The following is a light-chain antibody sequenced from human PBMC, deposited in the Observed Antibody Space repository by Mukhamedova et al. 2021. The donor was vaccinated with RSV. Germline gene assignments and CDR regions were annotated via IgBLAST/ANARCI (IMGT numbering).Light chain of an antibody. Sequence: WYQRRVHGQAPKILIYKASTLRTGVPSRFSGSASGTEFTLTISSLQPDDFASYYCQQYNSDSFTFGQGTRLEIK. CDR3: QQYNSDSFT. CDR2: KAS. V-gene: IGKV1-5*03. J-gene: IGKJ5*01.